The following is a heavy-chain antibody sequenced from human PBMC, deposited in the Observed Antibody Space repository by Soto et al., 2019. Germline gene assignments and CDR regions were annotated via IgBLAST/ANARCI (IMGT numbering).Heavy chain of an antibody. CDR2: IKQDGSEK. J-gene: IGHJ4*02. Sequence: GSLRLSCAASGFTFSGYWMSWVRQAPGKGLEWVANIKQDGSEKYYVDSVKGRFTISRDNAKNSLYLQMNSLRAEDTAVYYCARANAKLLWFGELSHYFDYWGQGTLVTVSS. V-gene: IGHV3-7*03. CDR1: GFTFSGYW. D-gene: IGHD3-10*01. CDR3: ARANAKLLWFGELSHYFDY.